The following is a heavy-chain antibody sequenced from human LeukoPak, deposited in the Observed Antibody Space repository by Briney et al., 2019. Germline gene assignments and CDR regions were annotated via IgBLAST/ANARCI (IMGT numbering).Heavy chain of an antibody. J-gene: IGHJ4*02. CDR1: GFTFSSYG. V-gene: IGHV3-33*06. D-gene: IGHD3-9*01. CDR3: AKDSLNYDILTGYERLLDY. CDR2: IWYDGSNK. Sequence: GGSLRLSCAASGFTFSSYGMHWVRRAPGKGLEWVAVIWYDGSNKYYADSVKGRFTISRDNSKNTLYLQMNSLRAEDTAVYYCAKDSLNYDILTGYERLLDYWGQGTLVAVSS.